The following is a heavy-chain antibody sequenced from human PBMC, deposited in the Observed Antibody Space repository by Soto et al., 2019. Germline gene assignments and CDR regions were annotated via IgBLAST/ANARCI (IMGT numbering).Heavy chain of an antibody. V-gene: IGHV6-1*01. J-gene: IGHJ6*02. CDR1: GDSVSSNSAA. D-gene: IGHD6-13*01. Sequence: SQTLSLPCSISGDSVSSNSAAWNWIRQSPSSGLEWMGRAYYRSNRYNDYAVSVKIRITINPDTSKNQFSMQLNSVTPEDTAVYYCARTQSIAAAGLYGMDVWGQGTTVTVSS. CDR3: ARTQSIAAAGLYGMDV. CDR2: AYYRSNRYN.